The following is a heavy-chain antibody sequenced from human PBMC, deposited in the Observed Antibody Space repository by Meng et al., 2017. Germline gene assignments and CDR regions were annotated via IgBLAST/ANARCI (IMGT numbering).Heavy chain of an antibody. CDR3: ARQLHLESNWFDP. CDR1: GYSFTSYW. CDR2: IYPGDSDT. V-gene: IGHV5-51*01. D-gene: IGHD1-1*01. J-gene: IGHJ5*02. Sequence: KVSCKGSGYSFTSYWIGWVRQMPGKGLEWMGIIYPGDSDTRYSQSFQGQVTISADKSISTAYLQWSSLKASDTAMYYCARQLHLESNWFDPWGQGTLVTVSS.